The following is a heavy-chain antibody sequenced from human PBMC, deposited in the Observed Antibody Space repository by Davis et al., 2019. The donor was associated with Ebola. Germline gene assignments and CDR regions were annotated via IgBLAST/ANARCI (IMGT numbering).Heavy chain of an antibody. Sequence: PGGSLRLSCAASGFSFDDYAMHWVRQAPGKGLEWVSGISWNSNSIGYAGSVKGRFTISRDNSKNTLYLQMNGLRVEDTAIYYCAKDTSNIWFDIWGQGTVVTVSS. V-gene: IGHV3-9*01. CDR3: AKDTSNIWFDI. J-gene: IGHJ3*02. CDR1: GFSFDDYA. D-gene: IGHD2/OR15-2a*01. CDR2: ISWNSNSI.